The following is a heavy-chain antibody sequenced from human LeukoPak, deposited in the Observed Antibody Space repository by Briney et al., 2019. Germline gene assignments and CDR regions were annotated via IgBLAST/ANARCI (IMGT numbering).Heavy chain of an antibody. CDR1: GGSISSYY. CDR3: AREVGTIFGVVTRSYYYYGMDA. Sequence: SETLSLTCTVSGGSISSYYWSWIRQPAGKGLEWIGRIYTSGSTNYNPSLKSRVTMSVDTSKNQFSLKLSSVTAADTAVYYCAREVGTIFGVVTRSYYYYGMDAWGQGTTVTVSS. CDR2: IYTSGST. J-gene: IGHJ6*02. D-gene: IGHD3-3*01. V-gene: IGHV4-4*07.